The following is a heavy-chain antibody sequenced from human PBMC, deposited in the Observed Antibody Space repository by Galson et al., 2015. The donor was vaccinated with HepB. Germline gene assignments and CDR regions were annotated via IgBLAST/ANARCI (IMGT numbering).Heavy chain of an antibody. CDR3: AKDRALSQY. V-gene: IGHV3-23*01. CDR2: ISGSGGST. J-gene: IGHJ4*02. CDR1: GFTFSNHW. D-gene: IGHD3-10*01. Sequence: SLRLSCAASGFTFSNHWMHWVRQGPGEGLEWVSAISGSGGSTYYADSVKGRFTISRDNSKKTVYLQMNSLRAEDTAVYYCAKDRALSQYWGQGTLVTVSS.